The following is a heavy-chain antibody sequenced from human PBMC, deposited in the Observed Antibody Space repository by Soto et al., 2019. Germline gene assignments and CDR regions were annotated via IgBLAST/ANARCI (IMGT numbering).Heavy chain of an antibody. CDR3: ASVRFLEWLFFDY. D-gene: IGHD3-3*01. Sequence: SETLSLTCTVSGGSISSGGYYWSWIRQHPGKGLEWIGYIYYSGSTYYNPSLKSRVTISVDTSKNQFSLKLSSVTAADTAVYYCASVRFLEWLFFDYWGQGTLVTVSS. CDR2: IYYSGST. CDR1: GGSISSGGYY. V-gene: IGHV4-31*03. J-gene: IGHJ4*02.